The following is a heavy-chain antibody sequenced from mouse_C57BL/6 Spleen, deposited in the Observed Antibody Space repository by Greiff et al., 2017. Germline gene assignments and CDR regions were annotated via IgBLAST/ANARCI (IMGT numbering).Heavy chain of an antibody. J-gene: IGHJ4*01. CDR3: AAGSSHYYYAMDD. CDR2: IDPSDSYT. Sequence: QVQLQQPGAELVMPGASVKLSCKASGYTFTSYWMHWVKQRPGQGLEWIGEIDPSDSYTNYNQKFKGKSTLTVDKSSSTAYMQLSSLTSEESAVYDCAAGSSHYYYAMDDWGQGTSVTVSS. V-gene: IGHV1-69*01. CDR1: GYTFTSYW. D-gene: IGHD1-1*01.